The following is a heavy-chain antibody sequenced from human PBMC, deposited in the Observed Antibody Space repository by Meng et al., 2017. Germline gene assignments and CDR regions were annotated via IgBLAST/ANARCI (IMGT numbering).Heavy chain of an antibody. V-gene: IGHV3-23*04. CDR2: ISGSGGST. D-gene: IGHD2-8*01. CDR1: GFTFSSYW. CDR3: ATEYVDAFDI. J-gene: IGHJ3*02. Sequence: GQLVGSGGGLVQPGGSLGLSCAASGFTFSSYWMHWVRQAPGKGLVWVSAISGSGGSTYYADSVKGRFTISRDNSKNTLYLQMNSLRAEDTAVYYCATEYVDAFDIWGQGTMVTVSS.